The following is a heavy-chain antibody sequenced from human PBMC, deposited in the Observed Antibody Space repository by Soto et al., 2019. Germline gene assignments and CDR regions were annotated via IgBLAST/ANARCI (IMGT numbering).Heavy chain of an antibody. CDR1: GGSISSYY. J-gene: IGHJ4*02. D-gene: IGHD3-10*01. CDR2: IYYSGST. Sequence: QVQLQESGPGLVKPSETLSLTCTVSGGSISSYYWSWIRQPPGKGLEWIGYIYYSGSTNYNPSLKSRVTISVDTSTNQFSLKLSSVTAADTAVYYCARDYYGSGSPPLGYWGQGTLVTVSS. V-gene: IGHV4-59*01. CDR3: ARDYYGSGSPPLGY.